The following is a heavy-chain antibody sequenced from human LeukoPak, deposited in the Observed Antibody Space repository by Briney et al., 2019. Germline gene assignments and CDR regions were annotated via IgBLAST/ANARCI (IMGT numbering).Heavy chain of an antibody. D-gene: IGHD3-22*01. CDR1: GGSLSSYY. V-gene: IGHV4-59*01. J-gene: IGHJ4*02. CDR2: IYYSGST. CDR3: AKGGYHFDY. Sequence: SETLSLTCTVSGGSLSSYYWSWLRQPPGKGLEWIGYIYYSGSTNYNPSLTSRVTISVDTSKNQFSLKLSSVTAADTAVYYCAKGGYHFDYWGQGTLVTVSS.